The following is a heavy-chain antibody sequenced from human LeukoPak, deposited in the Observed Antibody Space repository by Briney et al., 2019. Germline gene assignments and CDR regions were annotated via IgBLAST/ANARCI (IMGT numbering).Heavy chain of an antibody. CDR2: IYSVGTT. D-gene: IGHD3-22*01. CDR3: AKDSNYYDTRGPFDY. Sequence: PGGSLRLSCAASGFTVSNTFMSWVRQAPGKGLEWVSVIYSVGTTYYADSVKGRFTISRDNSKNTLYLQMNSLRAEDTAVYYCAKDSNYYDTRGPFDYWGQGTLVTVSS. V-gene: IGHV3-53*01. CDR1: GFTVSNTF. J-gene: IGHJ4*02.